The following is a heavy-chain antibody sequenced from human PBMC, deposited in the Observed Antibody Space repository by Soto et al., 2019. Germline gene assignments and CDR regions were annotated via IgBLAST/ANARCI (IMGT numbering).Heavy chain of an antibody. CDR2: ISYDGSNK. V-gene: IGHV3-30*18. CDR1: GFTFSSYG. CDR3: AKDGDCGGHCYLAY. Sequence: GGSLRLSCAASGFTFSSYGMHWVRQAPGKGLEWVAVISYDGSNKYYADSVKGRFTISRDNSKNTLYLQMNSLRAEDTAVYYCAKDGDCGGHCYLAYWGQGTLVTVSS. J-gene: IGHJ4*02. D-gene: IGHD2-21*02.